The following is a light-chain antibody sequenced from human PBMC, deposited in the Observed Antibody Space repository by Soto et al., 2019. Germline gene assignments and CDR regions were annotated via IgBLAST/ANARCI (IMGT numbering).Light chain of an antibody. V-gene: IGLV9-49*01. Sequence: QLVLTQPPSASASLGASVTLTCTLSSGYGNYKVDWYQQRPGKGPRFVMRVGTGGIVGSKGDGIPDRFSVLGSGLNRYLTIKNIQEEDESDYHCGTDHGSGINFVLVFGGGTKLTVL. CDR3: GTDHGSGINFVLV. CDR2: VGTGGIVG. CDR1: SGYGNYK. J-gene: IGLJ2*01.